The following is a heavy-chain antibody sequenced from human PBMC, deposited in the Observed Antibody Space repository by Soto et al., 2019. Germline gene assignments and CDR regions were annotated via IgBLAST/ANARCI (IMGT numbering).Heavy chain of an antibody. CDR3: AREPSGDYGLLNS. D-gene: IGHD4-17*01. Sequence: QVQLQESGPGLVKPSETLSLTCTVSGGSISGYYWSWMRQPPGKGLDWIGLLYYSGITTYNPSLKSRVTISVDTSKNQVSLKLSSVTAADTAVYYCAREPSGDYGLLNSWGQGILVTVSS. CDR1: GGSISGYY. J-gene: IGHJ4*02. CDR2: LYYSGIT. V-gene: IGHV4-59*01.